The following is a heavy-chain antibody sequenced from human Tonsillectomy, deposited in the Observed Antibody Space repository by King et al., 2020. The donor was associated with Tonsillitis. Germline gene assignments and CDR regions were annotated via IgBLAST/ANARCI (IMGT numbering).Heavy chain of an antibody. V-gene: IGHV3-7*03. CDR2: IRPDGSQK. CDR3: ASGVAY. J-gene: IGHJ4*02. D-gene: IGHD2-21*01. Sequence: VQLVESGGGLVQPGGSLRLSCAASGLIFSSSWMNWLRRAPGKGLEWVANIRPDGSQKYYVDSVKGRFTISRDNAKNSLYLQMNSLRAEDTAVYYCASGVAYWGQGALVTVSS. CDR1: GLIFSSSW.